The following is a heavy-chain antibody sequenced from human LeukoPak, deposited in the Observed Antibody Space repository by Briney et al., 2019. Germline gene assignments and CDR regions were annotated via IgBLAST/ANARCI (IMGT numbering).Heavy chain of an antibody. CDR1: GYTFTSYA. J-gene: IGHJ6*02. CDR2: INTNTGNP. CDR3: ARAIHDCRSTSCYVGDYYYYGMDV. D-gene: IGHD2-2*01. V-gene: IGHV7-4-1*02. Sequence: ASVKVSCKASGYTFTSYAMNWVRQAPGQGPEWMGWINTNTGNPTYAQGFTGRFVFSLDTSVNTAYLQISSLKAEDTAVYYCARAIHDCRSTSCYVGDYYYYGMDVWGQGTTVTVSS.